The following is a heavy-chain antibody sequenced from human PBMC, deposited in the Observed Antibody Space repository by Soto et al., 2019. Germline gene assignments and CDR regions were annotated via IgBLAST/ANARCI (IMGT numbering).Heavy chain of an antibody. CDR1: GGSISSGGYY. J-gene: IGHJ5*01. D-gene: IGHD3-10*01. CDR3: ARDPQDYASGSEDWFDP. V-gene: IGHV4-31*03. Sequence: PSETPSLTCTVSGGSISSGGYYWSWIRQHPGKGLELIGYISNSGITYYNPSLNSRVTISVDTSKNHFSLKFMSVTAADTAVYYCARDPQDYASGSEDWFDPWCQGTLVAVSS. CDR2: ISNSGIT.